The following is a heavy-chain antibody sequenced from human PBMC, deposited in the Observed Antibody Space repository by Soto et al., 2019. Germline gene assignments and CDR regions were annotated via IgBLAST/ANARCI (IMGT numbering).Heavy chain of an antibody. D-gene: IGHD3-3*01. V-gene: IGHV3-23*01. Sequence: EVQLLESGGGLVQPGGSLRLSCAASGFTFSSYAMSWVRQAPGKGLEWVSAISGSGGSTYYADSVKGRFTISRDNSKNTLYLQMNSLRAEDTAVYYCAKAGGRGGFLEWSGDAFDIWGQGTMVTVSS. CDR2: ISGSGGST. CDR3: AKAGGRGGFLEWSGDAFDI. CDR1: GFTFSSYA. J-gene: IGHJ3*02.